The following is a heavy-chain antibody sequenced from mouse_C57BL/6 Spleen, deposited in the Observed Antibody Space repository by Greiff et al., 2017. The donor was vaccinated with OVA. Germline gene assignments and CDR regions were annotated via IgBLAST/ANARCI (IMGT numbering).Heavy chain of an antibody. V-gene: IGHV3-6*01. CDR1: GYSITSGYY. CDR3: ARALRSGWYFDV. J-gene: IGHJ1*03. CDR2: ISYDGSN. D-gene: IGHD4-1*01. Sequence: ESGPGLVKPSQSLSLTCSVTGYSITSGYYWHWIRQFPGNKLEWMGYISYDGSNNYNPSLKNRISITRDTSKNQFFLKLNSVTTEDTATYYCARALRSGWYFDVWGTGTTVTVSS.